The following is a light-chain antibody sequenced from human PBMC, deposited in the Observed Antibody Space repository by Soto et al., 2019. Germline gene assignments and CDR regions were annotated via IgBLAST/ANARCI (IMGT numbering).Light chain of an antibody. J-gene: IGLJ1*01. V-gene: IGLV2-11*01. CDR2: DVT. CDR1: SSDVGGYNY. CDR3: CSYAGSYYYV. Sequence: QSVLTQPRSVSGSPGQSVAISCTGTSSDVGGYNYVSWYQQHPGKAPKLMIYDVTKRPPGVPDRFSASKSGNTASLTISGLQADDEADYYCCSYAGSYYYVFGTGTKV.